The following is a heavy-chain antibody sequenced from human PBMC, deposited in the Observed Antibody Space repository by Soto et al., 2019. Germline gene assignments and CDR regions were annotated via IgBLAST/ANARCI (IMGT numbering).Heavy chain of an antibody. CDR2: MSPNSGNT. CDR1: GYTFTSYD. Sequence: ASVKVSCKASGYTFTSYDINWVRQATGQGLEWMGWMSPNSGNTDYAQKLQGRVTMTTDTSMSTAYMELRSLRSDDTAVYYCARDSFWDYYGPGSRLDYWGQGTLVTVSS. V-gene: IGHV1-8*01. CDR3: ARDSFWDYYGPGSRLDY. J-gene: IGHJ4*02. D-gene: IGHD3-10*01.